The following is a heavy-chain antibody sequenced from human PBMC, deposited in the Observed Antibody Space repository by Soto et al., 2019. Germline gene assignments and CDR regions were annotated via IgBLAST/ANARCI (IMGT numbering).Heavy chain of an antibody. CDR2: ISGSGGST. CDR1: GVTFSSYA. Sequence: GGSLRLSCAASGVTFSSYAMSWVRQAPGKGLEWVATISGSGGSTFYADSVKGRFTISRDNSKNTLYLQMNTLRAEDTAVYYCAKDGAYDWFDPCGQGTLVTVYS. V-gene: IGHV3-23*01. CDR3: AKDGAYDWFDP. D-gene: IGHD3-16*01. J-gene: IGHJ5*02.